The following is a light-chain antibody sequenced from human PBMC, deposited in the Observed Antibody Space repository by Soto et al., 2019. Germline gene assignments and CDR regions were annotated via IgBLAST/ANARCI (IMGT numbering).Light chain of an antibody. V-gene: IGKV3D-20*02. Sequence: EVVLTQSPGTLSLSAGERATLSCRASQSVTSNYLAWYQQKPFQSPRLLIYDASNRATGIPARFRGSGSGTDFTLSITSLEPEDIAVYYCQQRSSWPLTFGGGTKVDI. J-gene: IGKJ4*01. CDR2: DAS. CDR1: QSVTSNY. CDR3: QQRSSWPLT.